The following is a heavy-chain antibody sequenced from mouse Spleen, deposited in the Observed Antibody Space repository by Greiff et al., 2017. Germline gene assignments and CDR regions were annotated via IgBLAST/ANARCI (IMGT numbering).Heavy chain of an antibody. CDR2: INPNYGTT. V-gene: IGHV1-39*01. Sequence: VQLKESGPELVKPGASVKISCKASGYSFTDYNMNWVKQSNGKSLEWIGVINPNYGTTSYNQKFKGKATLTVDQSSSTAYMQLNSLTSEDSAVYYCASYGNPNYYAMDYWGQGTSVTVSS. J-gene: IGHJ4*01. D-gene: IGHD2-1*01. CDR3: ASYGNPNYYAMDY. CDR1: GYSFTDYN.